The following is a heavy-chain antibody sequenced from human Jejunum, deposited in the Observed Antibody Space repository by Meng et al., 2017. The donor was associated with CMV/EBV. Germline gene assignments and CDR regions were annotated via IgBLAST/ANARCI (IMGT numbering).Heavy chain of an antibody. CDR1: FSFSTFT. Sequence: FSFSTFTMWWVRQAPGKGLEWVSTFDVNGGVATLYTDSVKGRFTISRDTSENTLYLQMNSLRVDDTALYYCAKGVTSGSPYRAFDLLGQGTKVTVSS. D-gene: IGHD3-22*01. CDR3: AKGVTSGSPYRAFDL. V-gene: IGHV3-23*01. CDR2: FDVNGGVAT. J-gene: IGHJ3*01.